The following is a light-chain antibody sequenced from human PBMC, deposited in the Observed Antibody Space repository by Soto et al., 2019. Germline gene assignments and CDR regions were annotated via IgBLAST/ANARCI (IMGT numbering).Light chain of an antibody. CDR1: QSFSSSY. CDR3: QQYASGWT. Sequence: EIVLTQSPGTLSLSPGERATLSCRASQSFSSSYLAWYQQKPDQAPRLLIYGASSRATGIPDRFSGSGSGTDFTLTISRLEPEDFAVYYCQQYASGWTFGQGTKVEIK. CDR2: GAS. J-gene: IGKJ1*01. V-gene: IGKV3-20*01.